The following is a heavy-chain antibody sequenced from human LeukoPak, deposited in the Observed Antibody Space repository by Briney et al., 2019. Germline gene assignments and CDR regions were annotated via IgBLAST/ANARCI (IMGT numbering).Heavy chain of an antibody. CDR3: VQAGPLRSDY. J-gene: IGHJ4*02. V-gene: IGHV4-4*07. Sequence: PSETLSLTCTVSGASISTYYWSWIRQPAGKGLEWVGRIFASGTTNYNPSLESRVAMSVDTSKNQFSLNLSSVTAADTAIYYCVQAGPLRSDYWGQGTLVTVSS. CDR2: IFASGTT. D-gene: IGHD3-16*01. CDR1: GASISTYY.